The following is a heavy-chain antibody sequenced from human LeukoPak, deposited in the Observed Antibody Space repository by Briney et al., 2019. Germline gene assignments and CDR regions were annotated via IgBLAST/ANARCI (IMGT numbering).Heavy chain of an antibody. D-gene: IGHD3/OR15-3a*01. J-gene: IGHJ4*02. Sequence: SETLSLTCTVSGGSISSSSYYWGWIRQPPGKGLEWIGSIYYSGSTYYNPSLKSRVTISVDTPKNQFSLKLSSVTAADTAVYYCARGRWTGDYFDYWGQGTLVTVSS. CDR2: IYYSGST. CDR1: GGSISSSSYY. CDR3: ARGRWTGDYFDY. V-gene: IGHV4-39*07.